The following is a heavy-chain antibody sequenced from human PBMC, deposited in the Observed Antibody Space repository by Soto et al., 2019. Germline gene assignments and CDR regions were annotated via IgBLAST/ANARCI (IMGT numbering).Heavy chain of an antibody. D-gene: IGHD3-10*01. J-gene: IGHJ6*02. CDR3: ARDRRELLYFGVSGMDV. V-gene: IGHV3-30-3*01. CDR2: ISYDGSSK. Sequence: QVQLVESGGGVVHIGRSLRLSCAASGFIFSSYALHWVRQTPGKGLEWVAVISYDGSSKTYADSVKVRFTISRDNSKHLVYMQMTSLRGEDTALYYCARDRRELLYFGVSGMDVWGPGTTVTVSS. CDR1: GFIFSSYA.